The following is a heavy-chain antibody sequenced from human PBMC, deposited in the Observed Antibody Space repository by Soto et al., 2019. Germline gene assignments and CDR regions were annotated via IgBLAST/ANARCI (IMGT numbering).Heavy chain of an antibody. CDR3: ARRKLPGPGSAFDL. J-gene: IGHJ3*01. D-gene: IGHD2-15*01. V-gene: IGHV1-18*04. CDR2: XNXXXGXT. Sequence: ASVKVSCKASGYTFTSNSIGWVRQAPGQALEWMXWXNXXXGXTXXXKXXXXRVTMTRDTSISTAYLELRSLRSDDTAMYYCARRKLPGPGSAFDLWGQGTMVTVSS. CDR1: GYTFTSNS.